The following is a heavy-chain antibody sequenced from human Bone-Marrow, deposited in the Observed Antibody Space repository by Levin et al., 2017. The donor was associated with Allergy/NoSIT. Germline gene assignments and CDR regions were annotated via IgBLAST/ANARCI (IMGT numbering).Heavy chain of an antibody. J-gene: IGHJ4*02. CDR2: IYYSGST. CDR1: GDSITNDDYY. CDR3: ARVDTSSWTFDY. D-gene: IGHD6-13*01. V-gene: IGHV4-30-4*01. Sequence: PSETLSLTCTVSGDSITNDDYYWSWLRQPPGKGLEWIGYIYYSGSTYDNPSLKSQLTISIDTSKNQFSLKLSSVTAADTAVYYCARVDTSSWTFDYWGQGTLVSVSS.